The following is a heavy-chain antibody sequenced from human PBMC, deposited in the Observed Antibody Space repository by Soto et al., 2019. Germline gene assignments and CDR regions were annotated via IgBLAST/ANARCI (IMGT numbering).Heavy chain of an antibody. D-gene: IGHD3-10*01. V-gene: IGHV1-8*01. CDR2: MNPNSGNT. J-gene: IGHJ6*03. Sequence: QVQLVQSGAEVKKPGASVKVSCKASGYTFTSYDINWVRQATGQGLEWMGWMNPNSGNTGYAQKFQGRVTMTRNTSISTAYMELSSLRSEDTAVYYCARGDDEVRGVIISFYYMDVWGKGTTVTVSS. CDR1: GYTFTSYD. CDR3: ARGDDEVRGVIISFYYMDV.